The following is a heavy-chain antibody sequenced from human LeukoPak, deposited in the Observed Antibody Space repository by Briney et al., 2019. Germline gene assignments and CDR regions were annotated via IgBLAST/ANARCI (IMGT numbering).Heavy chain of an antibody. CDR1: GFTFSSYA. J-gene: IGHJ4*02. V-gene: IGHV3-23*01. Sequence: QTGGSLRLSCAASGFTFSSYAMSWVRQAPGKGLEWVSAISGSGGSTYYADSVKGRFTISRDSAKNSLYLLMNSLRAEDTAVYYCARAWGSADYWGQGTLVTVSS. D-gene: IGHD7-27*01. CDR2: ISGSGGST. CDR3: ARAWGSADY.